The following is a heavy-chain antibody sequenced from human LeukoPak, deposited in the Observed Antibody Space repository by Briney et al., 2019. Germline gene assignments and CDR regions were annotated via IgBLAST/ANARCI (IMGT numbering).Heavy chain of an antibody. CDR1: GFTLSDYW. D-gene: IGHD2-2*01. J-gene: IGHJ4*02. CDR3: ARGSYRMCGSTSCFPE. Sequence: GGSLRLSCAASGFTLSDYWMSWVRQAPGKGLEWVANIDQDESDENYVDSVKGRFTISRDDAKNLLYLQMSSLRAEDTAVYYCARGSYRMCGSTSCFPEWGQGTLVTVSS. V-gene: IGHV3-7*01. CDR2: IDQDESDE.